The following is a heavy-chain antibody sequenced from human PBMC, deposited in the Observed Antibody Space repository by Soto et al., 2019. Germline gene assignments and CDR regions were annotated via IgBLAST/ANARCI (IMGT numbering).Heavy chain of an antibody. J-gene: IGHJ5*02. CDR3: ARIARYCTNGVCYINWFDP. V-gene: IGHV5-51*01. CDR2: IYPGDSDT. Sequence: PGESLKISCKGSGYSFTSYWIGWVSQMPGKGLEWMGIIYPGDSDTRYSPSFQGQVTISADKSISTAYLQWSSLKASDTAMYYCARIARYCTNGVCYINWFDPWGQGTLVTVSS. CDR1: GYSFTSYW. D-gene: IGHD2-8*01.